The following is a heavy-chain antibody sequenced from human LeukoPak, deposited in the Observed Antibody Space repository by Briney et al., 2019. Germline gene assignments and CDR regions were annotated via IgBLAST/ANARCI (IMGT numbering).Heavy chain of an antibody. CDR3: ANMDFGGDFDY. D-gene: IGHD3-3*01. J-gene: IGHJ4*02. CDR2: ISYDGSNK. CDR1: GFTFSSYA. Sequence: GGSLRLSCAASGFTFSSYAMRWVRQAPGKGLEWVAVISYDGSNKYYADSVKGRFTISRDNSKNTLYLQMNSLRAEDTAVYYCANMDFGGDFDYWGQGTLVTVSS. V-gene: IGHV3-30-3*01.